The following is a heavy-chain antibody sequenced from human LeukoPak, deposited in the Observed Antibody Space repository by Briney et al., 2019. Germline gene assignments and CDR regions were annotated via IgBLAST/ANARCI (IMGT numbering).Heavy chain of an antibody. V-gene: IGHV3-23*01. CDR2: ISGDAGNT. D-gene: IGHD6-19*01. Sequence: GGSLRLSCAASGFTVSSNYMSWVRQAPGKGLEWVSGISGDAGNTYYADSVKGRFTISRDNSKNTLYLQMGSLRAEDTAVYYCARGFREYTSGWYYFDYWGQGTLVTVSS. CDR3: ARGFREYTSGWYYFDY. J-gene: IGHJ4*02. CDR1: GFTVSSNY.